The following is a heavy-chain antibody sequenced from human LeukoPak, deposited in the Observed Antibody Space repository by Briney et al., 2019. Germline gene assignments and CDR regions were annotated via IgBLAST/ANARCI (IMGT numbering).Heavy chain of an antibody. Sequence: GASVKVSCKASGYTFTSYDINWVRQATGQGLEWMGWMNPNSGNTGYAQKFQGRVTMTRNTSISTAYMELSSLRSEDTAVYYCARARTYCSGGSCYADAFDIWGQGTMVTVSS. D-gene: IGHD2-15*01. J-gene: IGHJ3*02. CDR1: GYTFTSYD. V-gene: IGHV1-8*01. CDR2: MNPNSGNT. CDR3: ARARTYCSGGSCYADAFDI.